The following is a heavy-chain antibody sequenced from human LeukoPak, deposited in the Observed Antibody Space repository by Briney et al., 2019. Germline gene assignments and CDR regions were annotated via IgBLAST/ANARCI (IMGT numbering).Heavy chain of an antibody. V-gene: IGHV1-2*02. J-gene: IGHJ4*02. CDR2: IKLNSGDT. Sequence: ASVMVSCKASGYTFTDSSMHWVRQAPGQGLEWMGWIKLNSGDTKYAQKFQGRVTMTRDTSIRTVHMQLSRLRSDDSAVYYCARPMNHDNWGQGPLVAVPS. CDR3: ARPMNHDN. D-gene: IGHD1-14*01. CDR1: GYTFTDSS.